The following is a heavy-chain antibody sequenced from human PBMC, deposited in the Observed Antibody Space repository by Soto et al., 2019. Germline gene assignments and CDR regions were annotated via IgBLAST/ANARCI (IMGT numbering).Heavy chain of an antibody. D-gene: IGHD7-27*01. V-gene: IGHV4-59*01. Sequence: QVQLQESGPGLVKPSETLSLTCPVSGGSISNYYWSWIRQPPGQGLEWIAYSYSSGSTNSNPSLKSRGTISVDTSQNQFSLKLSSVTSADTAVYYCARDGESRSYLDYWGHGTRVTVSS. CDR3: ARDGESRSYLDY. CDR1: GGSISNYY. J-gene: IGHJ4*01. CDR2: SYSSGST.